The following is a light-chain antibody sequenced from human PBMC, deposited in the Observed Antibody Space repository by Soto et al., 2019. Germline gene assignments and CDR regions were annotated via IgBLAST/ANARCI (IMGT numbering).Light chain of an antibody. CDR1: GSNLESKT. J-gene: IGLJ3*02. CDR3: ATWDDSLNGPV. CDR2: SNN. Sequence: QSVLTQPPSASGTPGQRVTISCSGSGSNLESKTVNWYQHLPGTAPKRLISSNNQRPSGVPDRFAGAKSDTSASLAISGLQSEEEAEYYCATWDDSLNGPVVGGGTKLTVL. V-gene: IGLV1-44*01.